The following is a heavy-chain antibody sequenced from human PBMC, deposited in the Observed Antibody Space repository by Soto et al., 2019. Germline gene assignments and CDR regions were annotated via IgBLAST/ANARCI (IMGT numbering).Heavy chain of an antibody. CDR1: GGSFSDYSWN. CDR2: INHSGST. CDR3: ARRPLNCDLWSGPINGLMAV. J-gene: IGHJ6*02. V-gene: IGHV4-34*01. Sequence: PSETLSLTCAVYGGSFSDYSWNWNWIRQPPGKGLEWIGEINHSGSTSHTPSLKSRVTLELDTSNNQFCLILSPVTAADTSGYYCARRPLNCDLWSGPINGLMAVGGRGTAVTVSS. D-gene: IGHD3-3*01.